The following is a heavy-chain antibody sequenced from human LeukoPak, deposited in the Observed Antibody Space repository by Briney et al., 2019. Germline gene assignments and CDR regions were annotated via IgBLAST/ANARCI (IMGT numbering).Heavy chain of an antibody. Sequence: SETLSLTCTDSGGAISSYDWSWIRQPAGKGLEWIGRIYTSGSTNYNPSLKSRLTMSVDTSKNQFSLKLSSVTAADTAVYYCARDGGYSSSWDWFDPWGQGTLVTVSP. CDR3: ARDGGYSSSWDWFDP. CDR2: IYTSGST. J-gene: IGHJ5*02. CDR1: GGAISSYD. V-gene: IGHV4-4*07. D-gene: IGHD6-13*01.